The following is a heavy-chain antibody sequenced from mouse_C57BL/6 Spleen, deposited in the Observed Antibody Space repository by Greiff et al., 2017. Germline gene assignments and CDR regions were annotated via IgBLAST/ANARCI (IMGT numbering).Heavy chain of an antibody. J-gene: IGHJ2*01. CDR3: TTDYYGGVDY. CDR1: GFNFTDDY. D-gene: IGHD1-1*02. CDR2: IAPENGDT. V-gene: IGHV14-4*01. Sequence: VQLQQSGAELVRPGASVKLSCTASGFNFTDDYMHWVKQRPEQGLEWIGYIAPENGDTDYASKFPGTDTISTDTSSNTADLQLSSLTSEDTAVYYCTTDYYGGVDYWGQGTTLTVSS.